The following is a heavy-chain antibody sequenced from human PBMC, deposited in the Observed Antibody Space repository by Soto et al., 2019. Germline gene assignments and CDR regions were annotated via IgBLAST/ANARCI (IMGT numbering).Heavy chain of an antibody. V-gene: IGHV4-39*01. Sequence: LSLTCTVSGGSISSSSFYWGWIRQPPGKGLEWIGSINYSGSTYHNPSLKSRVTMSVDTSKNQFSLKLTSVTAADTAAYYCAKHIGSGSPYYYYYYIDVWGKGTTVTVSS. CDR1: GGSISSSSFY. CDR2: INYSGST. D-gene: IGHD3-10*01. CDR3: AKHIGSGSPYYYYYYIDV. J-gene: IGHJ6*03.